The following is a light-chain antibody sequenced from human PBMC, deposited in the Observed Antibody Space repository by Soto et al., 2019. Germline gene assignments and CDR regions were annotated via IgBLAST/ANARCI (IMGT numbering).Light chain of an antibody. CDR3: SSYTISNTYV. Sequence: QSVLTQPASVSRSPGQSITISCTGTISDVGGYNSVSWYQQHPGKAPKLMIFEVSNRPSEVSNRFSGSKSGNTASLTISGLQAEDEADYYCSSYTISNTYVFGTGTKVTVL. CDR1: ISDVGGYNS. CDR2: EVS. V-gene: IGLV2-14*01. J-gene: IGLJ1*01.